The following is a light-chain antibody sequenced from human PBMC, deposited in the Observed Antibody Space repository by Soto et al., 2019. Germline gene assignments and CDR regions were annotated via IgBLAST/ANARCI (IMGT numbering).Light chain of an antibody. CDR1: QTISRW. J-gene: IGKJ1*01. V-gene: IGKV1-5*01. CDR2: DVS. CDR3: QHYDRYWA. Sequence: DIQMTQSPSTLSASVGDRVTITCRASQTISRWLAWYQQKPGKAPKLLIYDVSNLKSGVPSRFSGSGSGTEFTLTISGLHLDDFATYYCQHYDRYWAFVQGTKVEIK.